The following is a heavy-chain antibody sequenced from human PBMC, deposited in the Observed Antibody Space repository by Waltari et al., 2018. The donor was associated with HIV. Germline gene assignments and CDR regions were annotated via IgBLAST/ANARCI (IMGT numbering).Heavy chain of an antibody. CDR1: GGSFSGYY. CDR3: ARGRREGFDY. V-gene: IGHV4-34*01. J-gene: IGHJ4*02. Sequence: QVQLQQWGAGLLKPSETLSLTCAVYGGSFSGYYWSWIRQPPGKGLEWIGEINHSGSTNYNPSLKSRVTISVDTSKNQFSLKLSSVTAADTAVYYCARGRREGFDYWGQGTLVTVSS. CDR2: INHSGST. D-gene: IGHD1-26*01.